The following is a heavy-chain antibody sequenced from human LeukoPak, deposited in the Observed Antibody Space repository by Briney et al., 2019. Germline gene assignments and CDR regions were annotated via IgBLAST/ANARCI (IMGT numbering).Heavy chain of an antibody. J-gene: IGHJ4*02. CDR2: ISGSGGST. Sequence: GGSLRLSCAVSGFTFSSYDMSWVRQAPGKGLEWVSAISGSGGSTYYADSVKGRFTISRDNSKNTLYLQMNSLRAEDTAVYYCAKRHWDRSFDYWGQGTLVTVSS. CDR1: GFTFSSYD. CDR3: AKRHWDRSFDY. V-gene: IGHV3-23*01. D-gene: IGHD7-27*01.